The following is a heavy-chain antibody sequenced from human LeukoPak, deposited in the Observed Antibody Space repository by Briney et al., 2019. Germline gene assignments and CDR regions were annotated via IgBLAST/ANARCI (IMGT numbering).Heavy chain of an antibody. Sequence: KPSETLSLTCIVSGGSISGGGYYWSWIRQHPGKGLEWIGYIYYSGSTYYNPSLKSRVAISVDTSKNQFSLKVSSVTAADTAVYYCARGTSANFDYWGQGTLVTVSS. J-gene: IGHJ4*02. CDR2: IYYSGST. V-gene: IGHV4-31*03. CDR3: ARGTSANFDY. CDR1: GGSISGGGYY. D-gene: IGHD1-14*01.